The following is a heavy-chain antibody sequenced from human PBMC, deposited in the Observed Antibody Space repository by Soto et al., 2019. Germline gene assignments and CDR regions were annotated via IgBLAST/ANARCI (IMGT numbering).Heavy chain of an antibody. J-gene: IGHJ6*02. CDR2: INPSGGST. Sequence: ASVKVSCKASGYTFTSYYMHWVRQAPGQGLEWMGIINPSGGSTSYAQKFQGRVTMTRDTSTSTVYMELSSLRSEDTAVYYRARDTLPPHYGVHYYYYGMDVWGQGTTVTVSS. CDR1: GYTFTSYY. D-gene: IGHD4-17*01. V-gene: IGHV1-46*01. CDR3: ARDTLPPHYGVHYYYYGMDV.